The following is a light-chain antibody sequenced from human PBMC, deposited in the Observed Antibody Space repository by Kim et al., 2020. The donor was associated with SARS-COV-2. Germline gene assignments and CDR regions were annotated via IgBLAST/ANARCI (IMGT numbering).Light chain of an antibody. Sequence: VAPGKTARMTCGGNNIGSKSVHWYQQKPGQAPVLVIYYDSDRPSGIPERFSGSNSGNTATLTISRVEAGDEAAYYCQVWDSSSDQVFGGGTQLTVL. V-gene: IGLV3-21*04. CDR1: NIGSKS. CDR2: YDS. CDR3: QVWDSSSDQV. J-gene: IGLJ3*02.